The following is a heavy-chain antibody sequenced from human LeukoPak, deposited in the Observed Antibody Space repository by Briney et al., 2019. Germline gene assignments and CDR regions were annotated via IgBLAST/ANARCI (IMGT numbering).Heavy chain of an antibody. D-gene: IGHD6-6*01. CDR3: ATGEYSSSSAFDY. J-gene: IGHJ4*02. V-gene: IGHV1-69*13. CDR2: IIPIFGTA. Sequence: SVKVSCKASGYTFSNFAIHWVRQAPGQSLEWMGWIIPIFGTANYAQKFQGRVTITADESTSTAYMELSSLRSEDTAVYYCATGEYSSSSAFDYWGQGTLVTVSS. CDR1: GYTFSNFA.